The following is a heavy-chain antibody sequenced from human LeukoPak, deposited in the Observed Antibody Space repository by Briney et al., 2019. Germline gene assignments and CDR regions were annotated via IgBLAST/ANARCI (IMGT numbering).Heavy chain of an antibody. CDR2: ISTGTYI. CDR3: TREQDREAAATVVGDY. J-gene: IGHJ4*02. V-gene: IGHV3-48*03. CDR1: GFTFSRFE. D-gene: IGHD4-23*01. Sequence: TGGSLRLSCVAAGFTFSRFEMNWVRQAPGKGLEWISHISTGTYIAYTDSVKGRFTISRDNAKNSLYLQMNSLRAEDMAVYYCTREQDREAAATVVGDYWGQGTLVTVSS.